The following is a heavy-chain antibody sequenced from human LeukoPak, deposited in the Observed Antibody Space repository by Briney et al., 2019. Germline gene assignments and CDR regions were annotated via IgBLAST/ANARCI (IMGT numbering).Heavy chain of an antibody. CDR3: ARSIPYGTTWYGRSDY. Sequence: GGSLRLSCAASGFTFSSYWMSRVRQAPGKGLEWVANIKQDGSEKYYVDSVKGRFTISRDNALNSLYLQMNSLRAEDTAIYYCARSIPYGTTWYGRSDYWGQGTLVTVSS. J-gene: IGHJ4*02. CDR1: GFTFSSYW. D-gene: IGHD6-13*01. V-gene: IGHV3-7*03. CDR2: IKQDGSEK.